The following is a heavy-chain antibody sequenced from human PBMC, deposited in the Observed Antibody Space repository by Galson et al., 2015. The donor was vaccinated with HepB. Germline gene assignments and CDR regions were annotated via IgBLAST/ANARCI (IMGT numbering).Heavy chain of an antibody. Sequence: SLRLSCAASGFPFTAFPMSWVRQAPGKGLEWVSTISASGETTHYADSVKGFFTISRDSSEGTVRLQMNGLRAEDAAVYYCARADFSGSGKLGETAEFFRHWGQGTLVTVSS. J-gene: IGHJ1*01. CDR1: GFPFTAFP. D-gene: IGHD3-10*01. CDR3: ARADFSGSGKLGETAEFFRH. V-gene: IGHV3-23*01. CDR2: ISASGETT.